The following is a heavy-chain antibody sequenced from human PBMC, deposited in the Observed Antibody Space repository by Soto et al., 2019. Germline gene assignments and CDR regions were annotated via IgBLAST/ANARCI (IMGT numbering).Heavy chain of an antibody. CDR3: AKDFGHYDFLLNYFDY. V-gene: IGHV4-39*02. D-gene: IGHD3-3*01. CDR2: VFYTGFT. Sequence: SETLSLTCAVSGGSISGSYYYWGWLRQSPGKGPEWIGSVFYTGFTSYNPSLESRVSVSVDTSKNQFSLRAEDTAVYYCAKDFGHYDFLLNYFDYWGQGTLVTVSS. CDR1: GGSISGSYYY. J-gene: IGHJ4*02.